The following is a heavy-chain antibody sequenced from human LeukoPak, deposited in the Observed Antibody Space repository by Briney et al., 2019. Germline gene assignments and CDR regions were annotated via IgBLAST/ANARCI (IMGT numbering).Heavy chain of an antibody. CDR3: AQVRYSNYVIDY. V-gene: IGHV4-34*01. Sequence: PSETLSLTRAVYGGSFSGYYWSWIRQPPGKGLEWIGEINHSGSTNYNPSLKSRVTISVDTSKNQFSLKLSSVTAADTAVYYCAQVRYSNYVIDYWGQGTLVTVSS. J-gene: IGHJ4*02. CDR1: GGSFSGYY. CDR2: INHSGST. D-gene: IGHD4-11*01.